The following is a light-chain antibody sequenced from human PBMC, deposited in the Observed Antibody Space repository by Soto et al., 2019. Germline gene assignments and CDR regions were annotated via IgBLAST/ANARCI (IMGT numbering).Light chain of an antibody. CDR3: QQYYSYWT. J-gene: IGKJ1*01. Sequence: AIRMTQSPSSFSASTGDRVTITCRSSQGISSYLAWYQQKPGKAPKLLIYAASTLQSGVPSRFSGSGSGTDFTLTISCLQSEDFATYYCQQYYSYWTFGQETKVDIK. CDR2: AAS. CDR1: QGISSY. V-gene: IGKV1-8*01.